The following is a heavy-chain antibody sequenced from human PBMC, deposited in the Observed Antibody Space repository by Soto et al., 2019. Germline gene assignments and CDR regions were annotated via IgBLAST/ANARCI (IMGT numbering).Heavy chain of an antibody. CDR3: ARGDSNGYGLNY. D-gene: IGHD5-18*01. CDR2: TSYRSKWYN. CDR1: RDSVSIDSAT. J-gene: IGHJ4*02. Sequence: QTLSLTWAISRDSVSIDSATWNWIRQSPSRGLEWLGRTSYRSKWYNDYAVSVKSRITINPDTSKTQFSLRLSSVTPEDTAVYYCARGDSNGYGLNYWGQGTLVTVSS. V-gene: IGHV6-1*01.